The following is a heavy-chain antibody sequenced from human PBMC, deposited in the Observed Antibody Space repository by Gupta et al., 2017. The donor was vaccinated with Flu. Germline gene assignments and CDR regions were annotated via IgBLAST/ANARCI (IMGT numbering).Heavy chain of an antibody. CDR1: GFTFSNAW. Sequence: EVQLVESGGGLVKPGGYLRLSCAAPGFTFSNAWMRWVRQAQGKGLEWVGRIKSKTDGGTTDYAAPVKGRFTISIDDSKNTLYLQMNSLKTEDTAVYYCTTDGGYSSRGFDAFDIWGQGTMVTVSS. J-gene: IGHJ3*02. D-gene: IGHD6-13*01. V-gene: IGHV3-15*01. CDR3: TTDGGYSSRGFDAFDI. CDR2: IKSKTDGGTT.